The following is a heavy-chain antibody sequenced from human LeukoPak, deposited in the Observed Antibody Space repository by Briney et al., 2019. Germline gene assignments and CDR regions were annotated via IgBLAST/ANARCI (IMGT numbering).Heavy chain of an antibody. CDR1: GGTFSSYA. CDR2: IIPIFGTA. Sequence: SVKVSCKASGGTFSSYAISWVRQAPGQGLEWMGGIIPIFGTANYAQKFQGRVTMTTDTSTSTAYMELRSLRSDDTAVYYCARGTPYDSSGLPFDYWGQGTLVTVSS. J-gene: IGHJ4*02. CDR3: ARGTPYDSSGLPFDY. V-gene: IGHV1-69*05. D-gene: IGHD3-22*01.